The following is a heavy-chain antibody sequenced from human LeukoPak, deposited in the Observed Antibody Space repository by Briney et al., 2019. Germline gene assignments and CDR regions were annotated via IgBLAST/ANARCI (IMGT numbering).Heavy chain of an antibody. Sequence: GGSLRLSCAASGFXLSSYSMNWVRQAPGKGLEWVSSISSSSSYIYYADSVKGRFTISRDNAKNSLYLQMSSLRAEDTAVYYCATLDCSSASCYEGFDYWGQGTLVTVSS. CDR3: ATLDCSSASCYEGFDY. J-gene: IGHJ4*02. D-gene: IGHD2-2*01. CDR2: ISSSSSYI. V-gene: IGHV3-21*01. CDR1: GFXLSSYS.